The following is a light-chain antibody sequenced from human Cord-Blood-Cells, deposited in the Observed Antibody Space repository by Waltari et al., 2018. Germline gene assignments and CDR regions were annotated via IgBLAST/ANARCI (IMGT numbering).Light chain of an antibody. J-gene: IGKJ2*01. CDR1: QSLLHSNGYNY. V-gene: IGKV2-28*01. Sequence: DIVMTQSPLSLPVTRGEPASISCRSSQSLLHSNGYNYLDWYLQKPAQSPQLLIYLGSNRASGGPYRFSGSGSGTDFKLKISRVEAEDVGVYYWMQALQTPYTFGQGTKLEIK. CDR2: LGS. CDR3: MQALQTPYT.